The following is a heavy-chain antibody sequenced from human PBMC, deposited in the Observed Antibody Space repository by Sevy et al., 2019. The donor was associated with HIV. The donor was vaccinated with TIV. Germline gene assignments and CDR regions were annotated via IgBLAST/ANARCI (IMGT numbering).Heavy chain of an antibody. CDR1: GFSFSSYE. Sequence: GGSLRLSCAASGFSFSSYEMNWVRQAPGKGLEWLSYISNSGSSVYYSDSVRGRFTISRDNARNSLYLQMNSLRAEDTAVYYCARDYSGQDLSFGYFDYWGQGTLVTVSS. J-gene: IGHJ4*02. CDR3: ARDYSGQDLSFGYFDY. D-gene: IGHD3-10*01. V-gene: IGHV3-48*03. CDR2: ISNSGSSV.